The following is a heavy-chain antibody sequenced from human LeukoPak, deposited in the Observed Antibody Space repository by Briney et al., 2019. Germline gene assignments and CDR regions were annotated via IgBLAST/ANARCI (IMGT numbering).Heavy chain of an antibody. V-gene: IGHV1-8*01. CDR3: ARGVYGSGSYYLKEFEYFQH. CDR1: GYTFTSYD. D-gene: IGHD3-10*01. CDR2: MNPNSGNT. Sequence: ASVKVSCKASGYTFTSYDINWVRQATGQGLEWMGWMNPNSGNTGYAQKFQGRVTMTRNTSISTAYMELSSLRSEDTAVYYCARGVYGSGSYYLKEFEYFQHWGQGTLVTVSS. J-gene: IGHJ1*01.